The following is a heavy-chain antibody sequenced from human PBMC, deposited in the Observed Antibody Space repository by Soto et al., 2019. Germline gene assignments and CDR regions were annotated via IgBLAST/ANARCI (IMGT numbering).Heavy chain of an antibody. Sequence: EAQLVESGGGLVQPGGSLRLSCAASGFTFSSYAMHWVRQAPGKGLEYVSVISGNGDSTYYANSVKGRFTISRDNSKNTLYLQMGSLRAEDMAVYYCARRGYGLYFDYWGQGTLVTVSS. D-gene: IGHD3-10*01. CDR2: ISGNGDST. V-gene: IGHV3-64*01. CDR1: GFTFSSYA. CDR3: ARRGYGLYFDY. J-gene: IGHJ4*02.